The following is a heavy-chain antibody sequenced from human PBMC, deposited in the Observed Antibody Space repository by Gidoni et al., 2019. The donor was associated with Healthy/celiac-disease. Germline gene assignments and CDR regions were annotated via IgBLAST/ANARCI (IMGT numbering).Heavy chain of an antibody. CDR3: ARDPMAGTGYYYGMDV. D-gene: IGHD6-19*01. V-gene: IGHV1-69*04. J-gene: IGHJ6*02. CDR2: IIPILGIA. Sequence: RPPGQGLEWMGRIIPILGIANYAQKFQGRVTITADKSTSTAYMELSSLRSEDTAVYYCARDPMAGTGYYYGMDVWGQGTTVTVSS.